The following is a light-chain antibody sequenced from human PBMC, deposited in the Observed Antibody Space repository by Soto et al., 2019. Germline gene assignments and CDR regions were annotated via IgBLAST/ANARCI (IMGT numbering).Light chain of an antibody. CDR1: SSDVGAYDY. Sequence: QSVLTQPAPVSGSPGQSIAISCTGTSSDVGAYDYVSWYQQHPDRAPRLVIYEVSNRPSGVSNRFSGSKSVNTATLTISGLQAEDEADYYCASHTTTNTRVFGTGTKVTVL. J-gene: IGLJ1*01. V-gene: IGLV2-14*03. CDR3: ASHTTTNTRV. CDR2: EVS.